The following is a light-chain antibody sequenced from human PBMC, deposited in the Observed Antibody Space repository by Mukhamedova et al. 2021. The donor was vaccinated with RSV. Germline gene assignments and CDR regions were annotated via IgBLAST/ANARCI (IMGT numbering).Light chain of an antibody. CDR3: QESHSSTRT. CDR1: QSISSY. V-gene: IGKV1-39*01. CDR2: AAS. J-gene: IGKJ1*01. Sequence: RVTILCRASQSISSYVNWYQQIPGKAPKLLVYAASNLRSGVPSRFSGSGSGTDFALTISSLQPEDFAIYYCQESHSSTRTFGQGT.